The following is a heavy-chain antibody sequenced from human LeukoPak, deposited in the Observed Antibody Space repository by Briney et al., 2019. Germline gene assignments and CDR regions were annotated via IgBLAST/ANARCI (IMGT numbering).Heavy chain of an antibody. CDR2: ISGYNGNT. J-gene: IGHJ4*02. CDR1: GYTFTSYG. V-gene: IGHV1-18*01. Sequence: ASMKVSCKASGYTFTSYGITWVRQAPGQGLEWMGWISGYNGNTNYAQKFQGRVTMTTDTSTSTVYMELRSLRSDDTAVYYCARHHNHGSAHPADWAQGPLVIVSS. CDR3: ARHHNHGSAHPAD. D-gene: IGHD3-10*01.